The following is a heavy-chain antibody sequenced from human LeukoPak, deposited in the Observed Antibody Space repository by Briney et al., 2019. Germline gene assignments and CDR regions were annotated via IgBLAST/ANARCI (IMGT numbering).Heavy chain of an antibody. Sequence: SVKVSCKASGGTFSSYAISWVRQAPGQGLEWMGRIIPILSIANYAQKFQGRVTITADKSTSTAYMELSSLRSEDTAVYYCAAYCSGGSCYPYYFDYWGQGTLVTVSS. D-gene: IGHD2-15*01. V-gene: IGHV1-69*04. CDR3: AAYCSGGSCYPYYFDY. CDR2: IIPILSIA. J-gene: IGHJ4*02. CDR1: GGTFSSYA.